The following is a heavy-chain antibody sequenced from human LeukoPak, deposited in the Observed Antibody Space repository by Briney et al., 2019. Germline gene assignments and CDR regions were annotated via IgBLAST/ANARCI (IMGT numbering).Heavy chain of an antibody. V-gene: IGHV1-2*02. J-gene: IGHJ4*02. CDR2: INPNSGGT. D-gene: IGHD6-13*01. CDR1: GHTFTGYY. Sequence: ASVKVSCKASGHTFTGYYMHWVRQAPGQGLEWMGWINPNSGGTNYAQKFQGRVTMTRDTSISTAYMELSRLRSDDTAVYYCARDRDSSSWYTFDYWGQGTLVTVSS. CDR3: ARDRDSSSWYTFDY.